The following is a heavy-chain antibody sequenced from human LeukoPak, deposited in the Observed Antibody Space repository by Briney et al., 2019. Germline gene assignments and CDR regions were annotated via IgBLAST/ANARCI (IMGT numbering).Heavy chain of an antibody. V-gene: IGHV3-9*01. CDR1: GFTFSSYA. D-gene: IGHD1-26*01. CDR2: ISWNSGSI. J-gene: IGHJ4*02. Sequence: GGSLRLSCAASGFTFSSYAMHWVRHAPGKGLEWVSGISWNSGSIGYADSVKGRFTISRDNAKNSLYLQMNSLRAEDTALYYCAKGASGSYYYFDYWGQGTLVTVSS. CDR3: AKGASGSYYYFDY.